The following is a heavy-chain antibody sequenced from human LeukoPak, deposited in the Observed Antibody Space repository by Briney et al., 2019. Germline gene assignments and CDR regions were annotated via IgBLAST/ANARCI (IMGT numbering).Heavy chain of an antibody. V-gene: IGHV3-48*04. J-gene: IGHJ4*02. CDR1: GFTFSSYS. CDR2: ISSSSSTM. D-gene: IGHD1-1*01. Sequence: GGSLRLSCAASGFTFSSYSMNWVRQAPGKGLEWVSYISSSSSTMYYADSVKGRFTISRDNAKNSLYLQMNSLRAEDTAVYYCATGTTSGSYYFAYWGQGTLVTVSS. CDR3: ATGTTSGSYYFAY.